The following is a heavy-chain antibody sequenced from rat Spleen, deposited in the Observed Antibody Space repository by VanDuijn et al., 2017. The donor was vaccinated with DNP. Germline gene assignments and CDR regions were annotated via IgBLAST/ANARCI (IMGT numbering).Heavy chain of an antibody. Sequence: EIQLVESGGGLVQPGRSLKLSCVASGLTFSDYSMAWVRQAPKKGLEWVATIVYDGSGAYYGDSVKGRFTISRDHATNTLYLRLNSLRSEDTAIYYCASGFGWFAYWGQGTLVTVSS. J-gene: IGHJ3*01. CDR1: GLTFSDYS. D-gene: IGHD4-1*01. V-gene: IGHV5-22*01. CDR2: IVYDGSGA. CDR3: ASGFGWFAY.